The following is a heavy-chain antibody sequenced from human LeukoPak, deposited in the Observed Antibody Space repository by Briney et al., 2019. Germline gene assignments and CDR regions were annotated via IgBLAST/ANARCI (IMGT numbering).Heavy chain of an antibody. V-gene: IGHV3-20*04. CDR1: GFTFDDYG. D-gene: IGHD1-1*01. Sequence: GGSLRLSCAASGFTFDDYGMSWVRQAPGKGLEWVSGINWNGGSTGYADSVKGRFTISRDNAKNSLYLQMNSLRAEDTALYYCARGTTYYYYYYMDVWGKGTTVTVSS. CDR3: ARGTTYYYYYYMDV. J-gene: IGHJ6*03. CDR2: INWNGGST.